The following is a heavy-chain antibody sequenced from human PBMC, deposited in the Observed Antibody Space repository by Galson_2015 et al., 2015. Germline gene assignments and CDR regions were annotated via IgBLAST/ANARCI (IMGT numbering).Heavy chain of an antibody. D-gene: IGHD3-10*01. V-gene: IGHV3-30*18. Sequence: SLRLSCAAAGFTFSTYGLYWVRQAPGKGLVWGAIISYDGSNKYSADSVKGRFTISRDNSKNPLYLQMNSLSAEDTAVYYCAKDSLVWFGSRGMDVWGQGTTVTVSS. CDR2: ISYDGSNK. CDR1: GFTFSTYG. J-gene: IGHJ6*02. CDR3: AKDSLVWFGSRGMDV.